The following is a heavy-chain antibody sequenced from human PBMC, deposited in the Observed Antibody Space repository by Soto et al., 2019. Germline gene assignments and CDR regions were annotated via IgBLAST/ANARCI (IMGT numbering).Heavy chain of an antibody. Sequence: SETLSLTCTVSGGSISSYYRSWIRQPAEKGLEWIGRIYTSGSTNYNPSLKSRVTMPVDTSKNQFSLKLSSVTAADTAVYYCARGAHVGGYYYDYWGQGTLVTVSS. CDR2: IYTSGST. J-gene: IGHJ4*02. D-gene: IGHD3-3*01. V-gene: IGHV4-4*07. CDR1: GGSISSYY. CDR3: ARGAHVGGYYYDY.